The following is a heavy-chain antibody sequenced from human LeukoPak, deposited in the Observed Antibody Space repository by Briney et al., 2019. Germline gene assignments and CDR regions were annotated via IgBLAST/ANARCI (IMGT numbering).Heavy chain of an antibody. CDR1: GGSFSSHY. Sequence: SETLSLICTVSGGSFSSHYWSWIRQPPGRGLGWVGYIHTSGSTSYNSFLTSRVTMSVDTSNNHFSLRLSSVTAADTAVYYCARGFYDFLTGYYFDVWGKGTTVTVSS. V-gene: IGHV4-4*09. CDR2: IHTSGST. J-gene: IGHJ6*04. CDR3: ARGFYDFLTGYYFDV. D-gene: IGHD3-9*01.